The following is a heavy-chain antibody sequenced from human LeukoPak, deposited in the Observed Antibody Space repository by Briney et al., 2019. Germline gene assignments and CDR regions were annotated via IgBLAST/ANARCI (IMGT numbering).Heavy chain of an antibody. J-gene: IGHJ1*01. Sequence: QAGGSLRLSCAASGFTFSSYAMSWVRQAPGKGLEWVSAISGSGGSTYYADSVKGRFTISRDNSKNTLYLQMNSLRAEDTAVYYCAKREYYDSSGYYPLNYFQHWGQGTLVTVSS. CDR3: AKREYYDSSGYYPLNYFQH. CDR2: ISGSGGST. V-gene: IGHV3-23*01. CDR1: GFTFSSYA. D-gene: IGHD3-22*01.